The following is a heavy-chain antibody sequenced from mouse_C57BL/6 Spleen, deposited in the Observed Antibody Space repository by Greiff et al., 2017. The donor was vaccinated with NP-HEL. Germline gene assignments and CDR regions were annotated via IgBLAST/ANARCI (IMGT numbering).Heavy chain of an antibody. Sequence: VKLQQPGAELVKPGASVKLSCKASGYTFTSYWMHWVKQRPGQGLEWIGMIHPNSGSTNYNEKFKSKATLTVDKSSSTAYMQLSSLTSEDSAVYYCAREKLVYFDYWGQGTTLTVSS. CDR1: GYTFTSYW. V-gene: IGHV1-64*01. D-gene: IGHD4-1*01. J-gene: IGHJ2*01. CDR2: IHPNSGST. CDR3: AREKLVYFDY.